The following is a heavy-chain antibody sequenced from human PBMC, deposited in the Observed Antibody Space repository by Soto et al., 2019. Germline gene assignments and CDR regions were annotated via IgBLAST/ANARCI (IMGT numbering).Heavy chain of an antibody. CDR1: GGSLSSYY. D-gene: IGHD5-18*01. CDR2: IYYSGST. Sequence: SETLSLTCAVYGGSLSSYYWSWIRQPPGKGLEWIGYIYYSGSTYYNPSLKSRVTISVDTSKNQFSLKLSSVTAADTAVYYCARELKNTAMVFDYWGQGTLVTVSS. CDR3: ARELKNTAMVFDY. V-gene: IGHV4-59*06. J-gene: IGHJ4*02.